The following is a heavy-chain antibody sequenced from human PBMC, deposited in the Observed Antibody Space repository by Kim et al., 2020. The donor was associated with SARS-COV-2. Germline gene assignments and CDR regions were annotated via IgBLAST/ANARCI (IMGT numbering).Heavy chain of an antibody. CDR3: ARLSAGVTSRDY. D-gene: IGHD3-10*01. V-gene: IGHV6-1*01. Sequence: DYAVSVKSRITIRPHTSKNQFSLQLNSVTPEDTAVYYCARLSAGVTSRDYWGQGTLVTVSS. J-gene: IGHJ4*02.